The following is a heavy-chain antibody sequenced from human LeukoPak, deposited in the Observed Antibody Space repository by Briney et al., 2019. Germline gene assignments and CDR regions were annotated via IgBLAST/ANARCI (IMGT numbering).Heavy chain of an antibody. D-gene: IGHD6-19*01. J-gene: IGHJ6*02. CDR2: INHSGST. CDR1: GGPFSGYY. CDR3: ARGIASSGWYPYYYYYGMDV. V-gene: IGHV4-34*01. Sequence: SETLSLTCAVYGGPFSGYYWSWIRQPPGKGLEWIGEINHSGSTNYNPSLKSRVTISVDTSKNQFSLKLSSVTAADTAVYYCARGIASSGWYPYYYYYGMDVWGQGTTVTVSS.